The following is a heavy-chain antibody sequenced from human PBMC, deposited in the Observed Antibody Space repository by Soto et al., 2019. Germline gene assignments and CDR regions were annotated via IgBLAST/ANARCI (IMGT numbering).Heavy chain of an antibody. D-gene: IGHD5-12*01. CDR2: INPSGGST. CDR3: ARDRIGGYNSHYFDY. J-gene: IGHJ4*02. CDR1: GYTFTSYY. Sequence: ASVKVSCKASGYTFTSYYMHWVRQAPGQGLEWMGIINPSGGSTSYAQKFQGRVTMTRDTSTSTVYMELSSLRSEDTAVYYCARDRIGGYNSHYFDYWGQGTLVTVSS. V-gene: IGHV1-46*01.